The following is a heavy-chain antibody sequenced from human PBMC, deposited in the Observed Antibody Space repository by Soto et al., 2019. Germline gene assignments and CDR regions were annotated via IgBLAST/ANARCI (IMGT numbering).Heavy chain of an antibody. CDR2: IRQDGTDK. J-gene: IGHJ5*02. CDR1: GFTFSSYW. Sequence: SLRLSCAASGFTFSSYWMSWVRQAPGKGLEWVANIRQDGTDKNYVDSVKGRFTISRDNTKNSLYLQMSSLRVDDTAFYFCAREKNNKQGFDPWGHGTLVTVSS. CDR3: AREKNNKQGFDP. V-gene: IGHV3-7*01.